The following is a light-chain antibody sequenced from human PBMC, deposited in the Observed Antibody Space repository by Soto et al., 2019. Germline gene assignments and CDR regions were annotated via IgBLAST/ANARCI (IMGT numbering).Light chain of an antibody. CDR2: AAS. Sequence: DIQMTQSPSSLSASVGDRVTITCRASQSISSYLNWYQQKPGKAPKLLIYAASSLQSGVPSRFSGSGSGTDFTLTISRLQPEDFPTYYCHQSYSTPGLTFGGATQVDIK. CDR3: HQSYSTPGLT. V-gene: IGKV1-39*01. J-gene: IGKJ4*01. CDR1: QSISSY.